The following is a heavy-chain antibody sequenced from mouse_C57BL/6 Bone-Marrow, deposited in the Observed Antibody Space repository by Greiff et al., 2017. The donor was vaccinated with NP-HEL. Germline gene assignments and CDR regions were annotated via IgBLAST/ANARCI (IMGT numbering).Heavy chain of an antibody. V-gene: IGHV1-82*01. CDR3: AREDSYGSSPAWFAY. J-gene: IGHJ3*01. CDR1: GYAFSSSW. D-gene: IGHD1-1*01. Sequence: QVQLQQSVPELVKPGASVKISCKASGYAFSSSWMNWVKQRPGKGLEWIGRIYPGDGDTNYNGKFKGKATLTADKSSSTAYMQLSSLTSEDSAVYFCAREDSYGSSPAWFAYWGQGTLVTVSA. CDR2: IYPGDGDT.